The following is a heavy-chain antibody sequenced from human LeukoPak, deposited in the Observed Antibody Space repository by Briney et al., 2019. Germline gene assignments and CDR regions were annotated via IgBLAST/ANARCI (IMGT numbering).Heavy chain of an antibody. CDR2: INPSGGST. Sequence: ASVKVSCKASGHTFTSYYMHWVRQAPGQGLEWMGIINPSGGSTSYAQKFQGRVTMTRDMSTSTVYMEMSSLRSEDTALYYCARIRDGYNDAYDIWGQGTMVTVSS. CDR1: GHTFTSYY. CDR3: ARIRDGYNDAYDI. J-gene: IGHJ3*02. V-gene: IGHV1-46*01. D-gene: IGHD5-24*01.